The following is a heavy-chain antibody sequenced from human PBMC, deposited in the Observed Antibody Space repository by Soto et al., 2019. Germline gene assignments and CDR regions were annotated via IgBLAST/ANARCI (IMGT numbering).Heavy chain of an antibody. CDR1: GFTFSSYA. Sequence: EVQLLESGGGLVQPGGSLRLSCAASGFTFSSYAMRWVRQAPGKGLEWVSAISGSGDSTYYADSVTGRFTTSRYNSKHPLYLQMNSLRAEYTAVYYCARRGSGRYYDYWGQGTLVTVSS. CDR2: ISGSGDST. D-gene: IGHD1-26*01. CDR3: ARRGSGRYYDY. V-gene: IGHV3-23*01. J-gene: IGHJ4*02.